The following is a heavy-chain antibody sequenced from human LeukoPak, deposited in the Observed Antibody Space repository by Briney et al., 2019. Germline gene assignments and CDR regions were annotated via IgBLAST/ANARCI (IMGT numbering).Heavy chain of an antibody. D-gene: IGHD6-19*01. Sequence: GGSLRLSCAASGFTFDDYAMHWVRQAPGKGLEWVSGISWNSGSIGYADSVKGRFTISRDNAKNSLYLQMNSLRTEDTALYYCAKGVIAVAAGSFYYFDYWGQGTLVTVSS. J-gene: IGHJ4*02. V-gene: IGHV3-9*01. CDR1: GFTFDDYA. CDR3: AKGVIAVAAGSFYYFDY. CDR2: ISWNSGSI.